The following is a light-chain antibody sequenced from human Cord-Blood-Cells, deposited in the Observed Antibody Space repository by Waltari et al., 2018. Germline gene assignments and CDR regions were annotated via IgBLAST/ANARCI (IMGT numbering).Light chain of an antibody. CDR1: TSDVGGYNS. J-gene: IGLJ2*01. V-gene: IGLV2-8*01. CDR2: EVS. Sequence: QSALTQPPSASGSPGQSVTIPCPGTTSDVGGYNSVSCYQQHPGKAPKLMIYEVSKRPSGVPDRFSGSKSGNTASLTVSGLQAEDEADYYCSSYAGSNNFDVVFGGGTKLTVL. CDR3: SSYAGSNNFDVV.